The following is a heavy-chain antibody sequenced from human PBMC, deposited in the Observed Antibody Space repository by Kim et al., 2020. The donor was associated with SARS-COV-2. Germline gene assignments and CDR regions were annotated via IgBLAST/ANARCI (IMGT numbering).Heavy chain of an antibody. D-gene: IGHD4-17*01. CDR3: TTDSSYDYGDPRGDY. J-gene: IGHJ4*02. V-gene: IGHV3-15*01. Sequence: APVKGRYTISRDDSKNTLYLQMNSLKTEDTAVYYCTTDSSYDYGDPRGDYWGQGTLVTVSS.